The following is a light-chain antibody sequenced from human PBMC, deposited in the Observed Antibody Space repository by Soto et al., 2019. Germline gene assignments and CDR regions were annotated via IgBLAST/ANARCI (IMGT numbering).Light chain of an antibody. V-gene: IGLV2-14*01. Sequence: QSALTQPASVSGSPGQSITISCTGTNSDVGGYNYVSWSQQHPGKAPQLMIYEVSNRPSGVSNRFSGSKSGNTASLTISGLQAEDEADYYCSSYTSSSTLYVFGTGTKLTVL. J-gene: IGLJ1*01. CDR2: EVS. CDR1: NSDVGGYNY. CDR3: SSYTSSSTLYV.